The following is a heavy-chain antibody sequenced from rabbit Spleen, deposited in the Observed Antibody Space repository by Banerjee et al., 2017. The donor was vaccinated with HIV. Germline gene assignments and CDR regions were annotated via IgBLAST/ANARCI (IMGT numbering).Heavy chain of an antibody. CDR1: GFAFNSVYD. D-gene: IGHD6-1*01. V-gene: IGHV1S43*01. CDR3: ARGRYGGVGYAFALDP. CDR2: IYIVSGST. Sequence: QQQLEESGGGLVKPGGTLTLTCTASGFAFNSVYDMCWVRQAPGKGLELIACIYIVSGSTWYASWVNGRFTISRSTSLNTVDLKMTSLTAADTATYFCARGRYGGVGYAFALDPWGQGTLVTVS. J-gene: IGHJ6*02.